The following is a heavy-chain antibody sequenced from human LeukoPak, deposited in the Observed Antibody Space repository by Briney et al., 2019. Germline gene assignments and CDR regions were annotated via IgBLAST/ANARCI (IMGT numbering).Heavy chain of an antibody. CDR3: ARDHHSSSWYH. CDR2: INSDGSST. J-gene: IGHJ5*02. V-gene: IGHV3-74*01. CDR1: GFTFTNYW. D-gene: IGHD6-13*01. Sequence: GGSLRLSCAASGFTFTNYWMHWVRQAPGKGLVWVSRINSDGSSTSYADSVKGRFTISRDNAKNTLYLQMNSLRAEDTAVYYCARDHHSSSWYHWGQGTLVTVSS.